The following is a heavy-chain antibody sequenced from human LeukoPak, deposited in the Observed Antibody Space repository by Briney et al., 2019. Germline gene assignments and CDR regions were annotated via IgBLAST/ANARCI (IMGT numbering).Heavy chain of an antibody. Sequence: ASVKVSCEASGYTFTSYYMHWVRQAPGQGLEWMGVINPSGGSTSYAQKFQGRVTMTRDMSTSTVYMELSSLRSEDTAVYYCARVRIAAAGTGIDYWGQGTLVTVSS. D-gene: IGHD6-13*01. J-gene: IGHJ4*02. CDR2: INPSGGST. CDR1: GYTFTSYY. V-gene: IGHV1-46*01. CDR3: ARVRIAAAGTGIDY.